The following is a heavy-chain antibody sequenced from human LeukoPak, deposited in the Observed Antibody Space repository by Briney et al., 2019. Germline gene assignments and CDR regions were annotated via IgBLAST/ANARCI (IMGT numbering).Heavy chain of an antibody. CDR2: INTDGSIT. CDR3: ARVLDGSGSRSFDY. Sequence: GGSLRLSCAASGFTFSDYWIHWVRQAPGKGLVWVSRINTDGSITNYADSVRGRFTISRDNAKNTLYLQMNSLRAEDTAVYFCARVLDGSGSRSFDYWGQGTLVTVSS. V-gene: IGHV3-74*01. D-gene: IGHD3-10*01. J-gene: IGHJ4*02. CDR1: GFTFSDYW.